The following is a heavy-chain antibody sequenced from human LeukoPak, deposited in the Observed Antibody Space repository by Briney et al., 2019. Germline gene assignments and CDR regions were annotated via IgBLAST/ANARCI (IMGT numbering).Heavy chain of an antibody. CDR1: GFTFSTYA. D-gene: IGHD4-23*01. CDR2: IRGSGSST. V-gene: IGHV3-23*01. Sequence: GGSLRLSCAASGFTFSTYAMTWVRQAPGKGLEWVSAIRGSGSSTYYADSVKGRFTISRDSSKNTLYLQMNSLRAEDTAVYYCAKRDGNGGNSARSAYDYWGQGTLVTVSS. CDR3: AKRDGNGGNSARSAYDY. J-gene: IGHJ4*02.